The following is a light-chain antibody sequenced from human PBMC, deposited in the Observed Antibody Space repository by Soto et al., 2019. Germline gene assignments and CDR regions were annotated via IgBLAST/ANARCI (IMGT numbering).Light chain of an antibody. V-gene: IGKV1-17*03. CDR3: LQHNSYPLT. J-gene: IGKJ4*01. CDR1: QGISNY. Sequence: DIRMTQSPSAMSASVGDRVTITCRASQGISNYLVWFQQKPGKGPKRLISAASTLQSGVPSRFSGSGSGTEFTLTISSLQPEDFVTYYCLQHNSYPLTFGGGTKVEIK. CDR2: AAS.